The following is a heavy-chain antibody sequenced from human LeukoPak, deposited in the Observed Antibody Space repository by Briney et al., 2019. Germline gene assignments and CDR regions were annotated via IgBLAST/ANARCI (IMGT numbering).Heavy chain of an antibody. J-gene: IGHJ6*03. Sequence: GGSLRLSCAASGFTFSDYYMTWIRQAPGKGLEWVSYICRSVSSMYYADSVKGRFTISRDNAMNSLYLQMNSLTAEDTAVYYCARGGVRQWGSVDYYYYMDVWGKGTTVTVSS. CDR3: ARGGVRQWGSVDYYYYMDV. CDR2: ICRSVSSM. D-gene: IGHD1-26*01. V-gene: IGHV3-11*01. CDR1: GFTFSDYY.